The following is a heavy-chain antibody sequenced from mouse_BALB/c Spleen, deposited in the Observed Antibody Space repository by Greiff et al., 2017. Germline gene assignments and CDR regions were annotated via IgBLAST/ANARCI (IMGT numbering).Heavy chain of an antibody. J-gene: IGHJ4*01. V-gene: IGHV1-80*01. D-gene: IGHD1-1*01. CDR3: ARGITTVNYYAMDY. CDR1: GYAFSSYW. Sequence: QVQLKESGAELVRPGSSVKISCKASGYAFSSYWMNWVKQRPGQGLEWIGQIYPGDGDTNYNGKFKGKATLTADKSSSTAYMQLSSLTSEDSAVYFCARGITTVNYYAMDYWGQGTSVTVSS. CDR2: IYPGDGDT.